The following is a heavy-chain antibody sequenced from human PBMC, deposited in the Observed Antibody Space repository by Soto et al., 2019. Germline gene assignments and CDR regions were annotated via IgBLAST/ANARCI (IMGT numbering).Heavy chain of an antibody. D-gene: IGHD2-2*01. V-gene: IGHV3-30*18. J-gene: IGHJ5*02. CDR1: GFTFSSYG. Sequence: QVQLVESGGGVVQPGRSLRLSSAASGFTFSSYGMHWVRQAPGKGLEWVAVISYDGSNKYYADSVKGRFTISRDNSKNSLYRQMNSLRAEDTAVYYCAKENFGVGDIVVVPAAWAYNWFDPWGQGTLVTVSS. CDR3: AKENFGVGDIVVVPAAWAYNWFDP. CDR2: ISYDGSNK.